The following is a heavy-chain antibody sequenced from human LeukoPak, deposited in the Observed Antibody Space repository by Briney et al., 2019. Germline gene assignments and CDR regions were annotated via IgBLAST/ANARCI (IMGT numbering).Heavy chain of an antibody. J-gene: IGHJ4*02. CDR1: GYTFTGYY. CDR2: INPNSGGT. D-gene: IGHD5-12*01. V-gene: IGHV1-2*02. Sequence: GASVKVSCKASGYTFTGYYMHWVRQAPGQGLEWMGWINPNSGGTNYAQKFQGRVTVTRDTSISTAYMELSRLRSDDTAVYYCARGRVATIPRGLFDYWGQGTLVTVSS. CDR3: ARGRVATIPRGLFDY.